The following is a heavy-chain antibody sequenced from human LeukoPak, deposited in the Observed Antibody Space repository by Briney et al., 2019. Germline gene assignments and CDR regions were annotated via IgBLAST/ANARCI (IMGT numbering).Heavy chain of an antibody. CDR1: GGSISSSSYY. J-gene: IGHJ4*02. V-gene: IGHV4-39*07. D-gene: IGHD3-9*01. CDR2: IYYSGST. Sequence: KTSETLSLTCTVSGGSISSSSYYWGWIRQPPGKGLEWIGSIYYSGSTYYNPSLKSRVTISVDTSKNQFSLKLSAVTAADTAVYYCAREPGVLRYFAWLSGGYYFDYWGQGTLVTVYS. CDR3: AREPGVLRYFAWLSGGYYFDY.